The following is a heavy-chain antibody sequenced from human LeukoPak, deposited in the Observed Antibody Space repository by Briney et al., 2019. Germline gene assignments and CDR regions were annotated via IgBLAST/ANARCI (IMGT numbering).Heavy chain of an antibody. CDR1: GFTFSSYW. Sequence: GGSLRLSCAASGFTFSSYWMHWVRHAPGKGLVWVSRINSDGSSTCYADSVKGRFTISRDNAKNTLYLQMNSLRAEDTAVYYCARDYGSGSGIDYWGQGTLVTVSS. CDR2: INSDGSST. V-gene: IGHV3-74*01. J-gene: IGHJ4*02. CDR3: ARDYGSGSGIDY. D-gene: IGHD3-10*01.